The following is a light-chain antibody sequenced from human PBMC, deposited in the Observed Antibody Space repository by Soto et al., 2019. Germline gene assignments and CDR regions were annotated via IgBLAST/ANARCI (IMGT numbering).Light chain of an antibody. CDR1: SSDVGGYNY. V-gene: IGLV2-14*01. CDR2: DVS. J-gene: IGLJ2*01. CDR3: SSYTTSSTLV. Sequence: QSVLTQPASVSGSPGQSITISWTGTSSDVGGYNYVSWYQQRPGKAPKLMIYDVSNRPSGVSNRFSGSKSGNTASLTISGLQAEDEADYYCSSYTTSSTLVFGGGTKLTVL.